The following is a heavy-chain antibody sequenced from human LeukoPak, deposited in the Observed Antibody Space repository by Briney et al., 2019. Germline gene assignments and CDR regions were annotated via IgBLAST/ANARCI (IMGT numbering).Heavy chain of an antibody. Sequence: KTSETLSLTCAVYGGSFSDYYWTWIRQPPGKGLEWIGEISNSGRASYNPSLKSRVTMSVDTSKNQFSLILSSVSAADTAVYYCARESRTGNTYGKQFDYWGQGTLVTVSS. CDR1: GGSFSDYY. V-gene: IGHV4-34*01. D-gene: IGHD5-18*01. CDR2: ISNSGRA. J-gene: IGHJ4*02. CDR3: ARESRTGNTYGKQFDY.